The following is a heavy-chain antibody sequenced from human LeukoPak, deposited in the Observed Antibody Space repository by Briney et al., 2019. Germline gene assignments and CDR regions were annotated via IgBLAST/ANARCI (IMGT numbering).Heavy chain of an antibody. V-gene: IGHV3-30-3*01. CDR1: GFTFSSYV. J-gene: IGHJ4*02. Sequence: GGSLRLSCAASGFTFSSYVMHWVRQAPGKGLEWVAVISYDGSNKYYADSVKGRFTISRDNSKNTLYLQMNSLRAEDTAVYYCAPTRAFSYGFPFDYWGQGTLVTVSS. CDR3: APTRAFSYGFPFDY. CDR2: ISYDGSNK. D-gene: IGHD5-18*01.